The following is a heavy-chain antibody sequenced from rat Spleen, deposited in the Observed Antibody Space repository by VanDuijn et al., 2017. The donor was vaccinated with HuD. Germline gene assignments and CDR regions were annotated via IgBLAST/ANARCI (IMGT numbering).Heavy chain of an antibody. D-gene: IGHD1-10*01. Sequence: EVQLVESGGGLVQPGRSLKISCAASGLTYSNYVMAWVRQAPTKGLEWVATISTGGVDTYYRDSVRGRFTISRNNAKNTLFLQMDNLRSEDTATYYCVKDRGEYNNLFDYWGQGVMVTVSS. CDR1: GLTYSNYV. CDR3: VKDRGEYNNLFDY. V-gene: IGHV5S13*01. J-gene: IGHJ2*01. CDR2: ISTGGVDT.